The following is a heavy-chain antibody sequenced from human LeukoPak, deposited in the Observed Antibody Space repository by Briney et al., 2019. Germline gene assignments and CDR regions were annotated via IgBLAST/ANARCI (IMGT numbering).Heavy chain of an antibody. J-gene: IGHJ4*02. Sequence: GGSLRLSCAASGFTFSSYWMHWVRQAPGKGLEWVAVISYDGSNKYYADSVKGRFTISRDNSKNTLYLQMNSLRAEDTAVYYCARDFVYWGQGTLVTVSS. CDR1: GFTFSSYW. CDR2: ISYDGSNK. CDR3: ARDFVY. V-gene: IGHV3-30-3*01.